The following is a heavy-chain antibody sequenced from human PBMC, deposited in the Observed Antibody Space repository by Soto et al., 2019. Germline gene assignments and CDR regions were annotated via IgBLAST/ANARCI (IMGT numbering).Heavy chain of an antibody. CDR1: GGSISSYY. J-gene: IGHJ3*02. CDR3: ATPTRGDAFDI. Sequence: QVQLQESGPGLVKPSETLSLTCTVSGGSISSYYWSWIRQPPGKGLEWIGYIYYSGSTNYNPSLKSRVTILVDTAKNQFSLKLSSVTAADTAVYYCATPTRGDAFDIWGQGTMVTVSS. CDR2: IYYSGST. V-gene: IGHV4-59*08. D-gene: IGHD5-12*01.